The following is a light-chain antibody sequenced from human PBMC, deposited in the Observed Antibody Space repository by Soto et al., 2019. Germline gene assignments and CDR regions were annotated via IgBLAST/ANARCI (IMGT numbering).Light chain of an antibody. CDR2: GAS. Sequence: IVLTQSPGTPSFFPGEKATLSCRASQSVSSSYLAWYQQKPGQAPRLLIYGASSRATGIPDRFSGSGSGTDFTLTISRLEPEDFAVYYCQQYGSSAWTFGQGTKVDIK. CDR3: QQYGSSAWT. J-gene: IGKJ1*01. V-gene: IGKV3-20*01. CDR1: QSVSSSY.